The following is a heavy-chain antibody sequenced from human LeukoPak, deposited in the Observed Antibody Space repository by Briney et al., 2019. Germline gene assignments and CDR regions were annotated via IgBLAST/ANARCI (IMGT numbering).Heavy chain of an antibody. D-gene: IGHD3-22*01. V-gene: IGHV3-23*01. Sequence: SVISGSGGITFYADSVKGWFTISRDNSKNTLYLRMNSLRAEDTAVYYCAKRNGYDSSGYPFDYWGQGTLVTVSS. CDR2: ISGSGGIT. CDR3: AKRNGYDSSGYPFDY. J-gene: IGHJ4*02.